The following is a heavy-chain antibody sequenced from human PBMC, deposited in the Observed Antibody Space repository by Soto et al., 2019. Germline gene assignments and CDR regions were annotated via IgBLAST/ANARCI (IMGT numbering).Heavy chain of an antibody. D-gene: IGHD3-10*01. CDR2: FSSSSSTI. CDR1: GFTFSSYS. J-gene: IGHJ6*02. Sequence: PGGSLRLSCAASGFTFSSYSMNWVRQAPGKGLEWVSYFSSSSSTIYYADSVKGRFTISRDNAKNSLYLQMNSLRDEDTAVYYCARDFSGTMVRGVIYHAGYYGMDVWGQGTTVTVSS. CDR3: ARDFSGTMVRGVIYHAGYYGMDV. V-gene: IGHV3-48*02.